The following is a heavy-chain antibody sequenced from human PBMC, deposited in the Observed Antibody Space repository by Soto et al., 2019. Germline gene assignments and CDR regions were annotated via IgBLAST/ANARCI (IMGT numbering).Heavy chain of an antibody. J-gene: IGHJ4*02. D-gene: IGHD3-3*01. CDR3: ARKGVAFDY. CDR2: ISTTSSSI. Sequence: GSLRLSCAASGFTFSSYSMNWVRQAPGKGLEWISYISTTSSSIYYADSVKGRFTISRDNAKDSLFLQMNSLRDEDTAVYYCARKGVAFDYWGQGALVTVSS. CDR1: GFTFSSYS. V-gene: IGHV3-48*02.